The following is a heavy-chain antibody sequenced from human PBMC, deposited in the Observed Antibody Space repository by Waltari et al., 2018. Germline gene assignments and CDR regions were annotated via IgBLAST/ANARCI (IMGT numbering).Heavy chain of an antibody. D-gene: IGHD3-3*01. CDR2: IYYSGST. CDR3: ARQSGYYDFWSGYEGWFDP. Sequence: QVQLQQWGAGLLKPSETLSLTCTVSGGSISSYYWSWIRQPPGKGLEWIGYIYYSGSTNYNPSLKSRVTISVDTSKNQFSLKLSSVTAADTAVYYCARQSGYYDFWSGYEGWFDPWGQGTLVTVSS. V-gene: IGHV4-59*08. CDR1: GGSISSYY. J-gene: IGHJ5*02.